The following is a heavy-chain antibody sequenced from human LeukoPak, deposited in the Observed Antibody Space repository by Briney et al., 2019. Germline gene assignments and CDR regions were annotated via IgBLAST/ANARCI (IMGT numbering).Heavy chain of an antibody. CDR3: AGPGREFLDY. Sequence: SETLSLTCTVSGGSISIYYWSWIRQPPGKGLEWIGYIFYSGSTNYNPSLKSRVTISVDTSKNQFSLKLRSVTAADTAVYYCAGPGREFLDYWGQGPWSPSPQ. CDR2: IFYSGST. D-gene: IGHD3-10*01. CDR1: GGSISIYY. V-gene: IGHV4-59*01. J-gene: IGHJ4*02.